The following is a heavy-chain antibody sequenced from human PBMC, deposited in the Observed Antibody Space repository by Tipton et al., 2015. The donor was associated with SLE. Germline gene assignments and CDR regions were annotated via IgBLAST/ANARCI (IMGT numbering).Heavy chain of an antibody. D-gene: IGHD7-27*01. CDR3: ASDRLPGDHDAFDI. V-gene: IGHV4-59*01. CDR1: GGSISSYY. Sequence: GLVKPSETLSLTCTVSGGSISSYYWSWIRQPPGKGLEWIGYIYYSGSTNYNPSLKSRVTISVDTSKNQFSLKLSSVTAADTAVYYCASDRLPGDHDAFDIWGQGTMVTVSS. CDR2: IYYSGST. J-gene: IGHJ3*02.